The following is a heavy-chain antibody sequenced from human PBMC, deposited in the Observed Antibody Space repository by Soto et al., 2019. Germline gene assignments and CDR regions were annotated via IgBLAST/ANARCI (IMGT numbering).Heavy chain of an antibody. D-gene: IGHD6-13*01. CDR2: ISYDGSNK. J-gene: IGHJ4*02. CDR1: GFTFSSYG. V-gene: IGHV3-30*18. Sequence: QVQLVESGGGVVQPGRSLRLSCAASGFTFSSYGMHWVRQAPGKGLAWVAVISYDGSNKYYADSVKGRFTISRDNSKNTLYLQINSLRAEDTAVYCCAKDGYSSSWYARGYFDFWGQGTLVTVSS. CDR3: AKDGYSSSWYARGYFDF.